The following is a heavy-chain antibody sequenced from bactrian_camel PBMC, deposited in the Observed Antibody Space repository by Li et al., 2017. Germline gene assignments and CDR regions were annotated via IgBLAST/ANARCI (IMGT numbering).Heavy chain of an antibody. CDR2: INNAGGST. D-gene: IGHD6*01. J-gene: IGHJ4*01. CDR1: GFTFKDYD. V-gene: IGHV3S32*01. CDR3: AAPRAGTALAY. Sequence: DVQLVESGGGLVQPGESLRVSCAASGFTFKDYDMSWVRQAPGKGLEWVSSINNAGGSTYYVDSMKGRFTISRDNTKNTLYLQMVSLKTEETATYYCAAPRAGTALAYWGQGTQVTVS.